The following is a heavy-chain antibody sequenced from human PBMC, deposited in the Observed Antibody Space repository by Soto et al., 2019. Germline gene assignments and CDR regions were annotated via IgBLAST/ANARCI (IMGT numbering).Heavy chain of an antibody. CDR1: GFTVSSYG. CDR3: AKEASPPYYYDSSGYPIS. D-gene: IGHD3-22*01. CDR2: ISYDGSNK. V-gene: IGHV3-30*18. J-gene: IGHJ5*02. Sequence: GSLRLSCAASGFTVSSYGMHWVRQAPGKGLEWVAVISYDGSNKYYADSVKGRFTISRDNSKNTLYLQMNSLRAEDTAVYYCAKEASPPYYYDSSGYPISWGQGTLVTVSS.